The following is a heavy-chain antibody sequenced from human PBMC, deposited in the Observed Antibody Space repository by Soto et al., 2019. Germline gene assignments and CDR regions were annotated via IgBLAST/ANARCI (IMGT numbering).Heavy chain of an antibody. Sequence: GGSLRLSCAAFGLTLSTSSMNWVRPAQGRGLEWVSAISGSSGSTDYADSVKGRFTISRDNSKNTLYLQMNSLRAEDTAVYYCAKGLGQWLVKAYYYYYMDVWGKGTTVTVSS. CDR2: ISGSSGST. D-gene: IGHD6-19*01. J-gene: IGHJ6*03. CDR3: AKGLGQWLVKAYYYYYMDV. V-gene: IGHV3-23*01. CDR1: GLTLSTSS.